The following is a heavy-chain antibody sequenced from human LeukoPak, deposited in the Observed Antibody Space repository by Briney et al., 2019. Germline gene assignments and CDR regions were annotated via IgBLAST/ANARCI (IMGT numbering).Heavy chain of an antibody. J-gene: IGHJ4*02. CDR1: GYTFTSYY. D-gene: IGHD3-22*01. V-gene: IGHV1-46*01. CDR2: INPSGGST. CDR3: ARDPRPSYDSSDYYYPGDY. Sequence: GASVKVSCKASGYTFTSYYMHWVRQAPGRGLEWMAIINPSGGSTNYAQKFQGRVTMTRDTSTSTVYMELSSLRSEDTAVYYCARDPRPSYDSSDYYYPGDYWGQGTLVTVSS.